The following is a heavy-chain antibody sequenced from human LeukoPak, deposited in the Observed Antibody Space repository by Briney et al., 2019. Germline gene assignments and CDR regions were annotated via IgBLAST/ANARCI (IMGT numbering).Heavy chain of an antibody. Sequence: GESLKISCKGSGYSFTSYWIGWVRQMPGKGLEWMGIIYPGDSDTRYSPSFQGQVTISADKSISTAYLQWSSLKASDTAMYYCARPRNLGYCSGGSCYSKVDYFDYWGQGTPVTVSS. J-gene: IGHJ4*02. CDR2: IYPGDSDT. V-gene: IGHV5-51*01. CDR3: ARPRNLGYCSGGSCYSKVDYFDY. CDR1: GYSFTSYW. D-gene: IGHD2-15*01.